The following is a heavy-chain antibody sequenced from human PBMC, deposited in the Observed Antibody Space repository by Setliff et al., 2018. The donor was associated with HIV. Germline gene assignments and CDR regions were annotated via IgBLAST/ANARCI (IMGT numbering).Heavy chain of an antibody. CDR2: IYYSGST. Sequence: PSETLSLTCIVSGGSISNHYWSWIRQPPGKGLEWIGYIYYSGSTNYNPSLKSRVTISVDTSKNQFSLKLSSVTAADTAVYYCSRGGGYSSSPSLWGQGTLVTVSS. CDR1: GGSISNHY. D-gene: IGHD6-13*01. J-gene: IGHJ4*02. CDR3: SRGGGYSSSPSL. V-gene: IGHV4-59*11.